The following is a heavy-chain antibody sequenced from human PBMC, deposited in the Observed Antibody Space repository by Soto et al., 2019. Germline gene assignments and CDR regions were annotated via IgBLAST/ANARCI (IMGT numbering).Heavy chain of an antibody. CDR1: GYTFTGYY. Sequence: ASAKVSCKASGYTFTGYYMHWVRQATGQGLEWMGWMNPNSGSTSYAQKFQGRVTMTRNTSISTAYMELSSLRSEDTAVYYCARAYCSSTSCQEDAFGIWGQGTMVTVSS. V-gene: IGHV1-8*01. CDR2: MNPNSGST. D-gene: IGHD2-2*01. J-gene: IGHJ3*02. CDR3: ARAYCSSTSCQEDAFGI.